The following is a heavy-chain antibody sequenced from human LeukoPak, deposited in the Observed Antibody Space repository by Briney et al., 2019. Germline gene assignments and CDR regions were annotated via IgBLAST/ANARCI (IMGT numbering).Heavy chain of an antibody. CDR1: GGSISSSSYY. CDR2: IYYSGST. Sequence: SETLSLTCTVSGGSISSSSYYWGWIRQPPGKGLEWIGSIYYSGSTYYNPSLKSRVTISVDTSKNQFSLKLSSVTAADTAVYYCARITGYSGSYYGPFDYWGQGTLVTVSS. D-gene: IGHD1-26*01. J-gene: IGHJ4*02. CDR3: ARITGYSGSYYGPFDY. V-gene: IGHV4-39*01.